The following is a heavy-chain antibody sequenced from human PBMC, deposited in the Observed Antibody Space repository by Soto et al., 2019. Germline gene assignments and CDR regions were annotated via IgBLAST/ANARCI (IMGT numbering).Heavy chain of an antibody. D-gene: IGHD6-19*01. CDR1: GFTFTGHY. Sequence: QVQLEQSGAEVRKPGASVKVSCKASGFTFTGHYIHWVRQAPGQGLEWMGWINPNSGGTNYAQKFQGRVAMTRDTSITTAYMELTRLASDDTAVYYCARDRSGWYDFWGQGTLVTVSA. CDR3: ARDRSGWYDF. V-gene: IGHV1-2*02. J-gene: IGHJ4*02. CDR2: INPNSGGT.